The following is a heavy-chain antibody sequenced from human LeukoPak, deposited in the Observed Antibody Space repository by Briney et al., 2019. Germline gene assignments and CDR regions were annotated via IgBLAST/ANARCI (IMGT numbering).Heavy chain of an antibody. Sequence: GSLRLSCAASGFTFSSYAMSWVRQAPGKGLEWVAVISGDGGSTYFADSVKGHFTVSRDNSKNTLYLQMSSLRAEDMAVYFCARSPYFDYWGQGTLVTVSS. J-gene: IGHJ4*02. CDR2: ISGDGGST. V-gene: IGHV3-23*01. CDR1: GFTFSSYA. CDR3: ARSPYFDY.